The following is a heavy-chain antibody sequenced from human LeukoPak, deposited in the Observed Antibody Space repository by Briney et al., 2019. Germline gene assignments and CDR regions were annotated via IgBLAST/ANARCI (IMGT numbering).Heavy chain of an antibody. D-gene: IGHD3-22*01. CDR3: ARGYDGSGYYYRNWYFDL. J-gene: IGHJ2*01. Sequence: SETLSLTCTVSGGSLSSYYWSWIRQPAGQGLEYIGRMYTSGSTNYNPSLKSRVTISVDTSKNQFSLELSSVTAADTAVYYCARGYDGSGYYYRNWYFDLWGRGTLVTVSS. V-gene: IGHV4-4*07. CDR1: GGSLSSYY. CDR2: MYTSGST.